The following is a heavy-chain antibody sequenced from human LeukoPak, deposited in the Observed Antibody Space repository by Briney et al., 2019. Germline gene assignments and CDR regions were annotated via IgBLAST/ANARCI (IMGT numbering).Heavy chain of an antibody. Sequence: PGRSLRLSCAASGFTFSSYGMHWVRQAPGKGLEWVAVISYDGSNKYYADSVKGRFTISRDNSKNTLYLQMNSLRAEDTAVYYCTMIVDTVSTGYFDYWGQGTLVTVSS. J-gene: IGHJ4*02. CDR1: GFTFSSYG. CDR3: TMIVDTVSTGYFDY. V-gene: IGHV3-30*03. CDR2: ISYDGSNK. D-gene: IGHD5/OR15-5a*01.